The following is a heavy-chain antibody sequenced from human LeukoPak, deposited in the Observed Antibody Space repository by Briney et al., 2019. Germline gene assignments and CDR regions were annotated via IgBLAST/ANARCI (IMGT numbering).Heavy chain of an antibody. V-gene: IGHV1-8*01. Sequence: ASVKVSCKASGYTFTSYDINWVRQATGQGLEWMGWMNPNSGNTGYAQRFQGRVTMTRDTSIRTIYMEIYMELTGLRFDDTALYYCARWDGYSSSPDYWGQGTLVTVSS. CDR2: MNPNSGNT. D-gene: IGHD6-13*01. CDR3: ARWDGYSSSPDY. CDR1: GYTFTSYD. J-gene: IGHJ4*02.